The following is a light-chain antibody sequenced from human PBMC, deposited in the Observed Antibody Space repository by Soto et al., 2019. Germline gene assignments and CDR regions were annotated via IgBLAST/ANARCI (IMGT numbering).Light chain of an antibody. CDR3: QQYYNWPPIT. V-gene: IGKV3-15*01. J-gene: IGKJ5*01. CDR1: QSVSNN. CDR2: GAS. Sequence: VMTPSPSTLSLSPGDSATVSCRASQSVSNNLAWYHQKPGQAPRVLIYGASIRATGVPARFSGSGSGTEFTLTISSLQSEDFALFYCQQYYNWPPITFGQGTRLEI.